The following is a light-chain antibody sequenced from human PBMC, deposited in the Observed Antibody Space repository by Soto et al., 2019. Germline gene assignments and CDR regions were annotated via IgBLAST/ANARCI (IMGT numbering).Light chain of an antibody. Sequence: AIQMTQFPSSLSASVGDRVTITCRASQDIRSDLGWYQQRPGKAPKLLIYAASSLQSGVPSRFSGSGSGTDFTLTISSLQPEDFATYYCQQYDSSSPTFGQGTKLEIK. J-gene: IGKJ2*01. CDR2: AAS. V-gene: IGKV1-6*01. CDR3: QQYDSSSPT. CDR1: QDIRSD.